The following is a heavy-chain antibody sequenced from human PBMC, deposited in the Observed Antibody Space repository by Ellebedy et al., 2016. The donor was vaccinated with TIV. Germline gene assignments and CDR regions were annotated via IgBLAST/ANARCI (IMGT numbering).Heavy chain of an antibody. V-gene: IGHV4-59*12. D-gene: IGHD6-13*01. Sequence: MPSATLSLTCTVSGGSISSYYWSWIRQPPGKGLEWIGYIYYSGSTNYNPSLKSRVTISVDTSKNQFSLKLSSVTAADTAVYYCAGSSSSFLDYWGQGTLVTVSS. CDR2: IYYSGST. CDR3: AGSSSSFLDY. CDR1: GGSISSYY. J-gene: IGHJ4*02.